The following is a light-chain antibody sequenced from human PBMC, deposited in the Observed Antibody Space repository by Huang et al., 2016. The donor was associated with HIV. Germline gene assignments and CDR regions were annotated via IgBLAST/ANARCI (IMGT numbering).Light chain of an antibody. CDR2: DTS. V-gene: IGKV3D-15*01. Sequence: EIMMTQSPATLSVSPGGSATLSCRASQNVRNNLAWYQQKTGQAPRLLIYDTSTRASGIPARFTGSGSGTEFTLTISGLQSEDFAIYYCQQYDNWPPGLTFGGGTKVEI. CDR3: QQYDNWPPGLT. CDR1: QNVRNN. J-gene: IGKJ4*01.